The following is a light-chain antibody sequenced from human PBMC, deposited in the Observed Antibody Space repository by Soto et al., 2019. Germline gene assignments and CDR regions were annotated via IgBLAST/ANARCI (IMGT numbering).Light chain of an antibody. Sequence: EIVLTQSPGILSLSPGEGATLSCRASQSVSSSNLAWYQQKPGQTPRLLIYLASSRATGIPDRFSGSGFGIDFTLTISSLEPEDFAVYYCQHYGSSWTFGQGTNVEIK. V-gene: IGKV3-20*01. CDR3: QHYGSSWT. J-gene: IGKJ1*01. CDR1: QSVSSSN. CDR2: LAS.